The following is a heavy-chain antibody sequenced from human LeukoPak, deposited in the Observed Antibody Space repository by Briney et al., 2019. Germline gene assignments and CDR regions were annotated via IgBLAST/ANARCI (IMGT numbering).Heavy chain of an antibody. V-gene: IGHV4-38-2*02. D-gene: IGHD4-23*01. CDR2: VYHSGT. CDR1: GYYIGSGHY. J-gene: IGHJ5*01. Sequence: SETLSLTCTVPGYYIGSGHYWAWIRQPPGKGLEWIGCVYHSGTYYKSSLTSRVTISMDTTRNQFSLKVTSVTAADSAFYYCAKTSGGGGHDSWGQGLLVTVSS. CDR3: AKTSGGGGHDS.